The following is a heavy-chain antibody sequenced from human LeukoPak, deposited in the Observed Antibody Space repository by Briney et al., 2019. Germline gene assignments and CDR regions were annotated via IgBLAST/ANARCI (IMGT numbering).Heavy chain of an antibody. Sequence: PGGSLRLSCAASGFAFSSYAMSWVRQAPGKGLEWVSAISGSGGSTYYADSVKGRFTISRDNSKNTLYLQMNSLRAEDTAVYYCAKSSGKEAVAALDYWGQGTLVTVSS. CDR2: ISGSGGST. CDR3: AKSSGKEAVAALDY. V-gene: IGHV3-23*01. D-gene: IGHD6-19*01. J-gene: IGHJ4*02. CDR1: GFAFSSYA.